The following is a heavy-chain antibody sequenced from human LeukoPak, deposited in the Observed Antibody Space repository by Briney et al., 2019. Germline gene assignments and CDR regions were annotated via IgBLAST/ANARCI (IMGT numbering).Heavy chain of an antibody. CDR3: ARDLARGYSYGSGAFDI. V-gene: IGHV1-18*01. J-gene: IGHJ3*02. CDR2: ISAYNGNT. CDR1: GYTFTSYG. Sequence: ASVKVSCKASGYTFTSYGISWVRQAPGQGLEWMGWISAYNGNTNYAQKLQGRVTMTTDTSTSTAYMELRSLRSDDTAVYYCARDLARGYSYGSGAFDIWGQGTMVTVSS. D-gene: IGHD5-18*01.